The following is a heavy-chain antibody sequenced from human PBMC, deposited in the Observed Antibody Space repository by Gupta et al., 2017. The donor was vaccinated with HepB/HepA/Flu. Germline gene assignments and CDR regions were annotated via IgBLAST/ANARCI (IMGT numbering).Heavy chain of an antibody. CDR3: AKSGGYCSASSCYSWLDS. CDR2: MRYDGSAE. J-gene: IGHJ5*01. Sequence: QVQLVESGGGAVQPGMSLRLSCAASGFMFSTYGMHWVRQAPGKGLEWVALMRYDGSAEYYAESVKGRFTISRDNAKNILYLHMNTVRAEDTAVYYCAKSGGYCSASSCYSWLDSWGQGTLVTVSS. D-gene: IGHD2-2*02. CDR1: GFMFSTYG. V-gene: IGHV3-33*06.